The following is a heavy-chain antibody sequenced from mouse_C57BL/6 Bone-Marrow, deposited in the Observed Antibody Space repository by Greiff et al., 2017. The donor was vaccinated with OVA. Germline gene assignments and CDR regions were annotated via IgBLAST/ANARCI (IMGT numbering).Heavy chain of an antibody. V-gene: IGHV5-4*01. J-gene: IGHJ3*01. CDR2: LSDGGSYT. CDR1: GFTFSSYA. CDR3: ARGRSTMVTSAWFAY. D-gene: IGHD2-3*01. Sequence: EVQLVESGGGLVKPGGSLKLSCAASGFTFSSYAMSWVRQTPEKRLEWVATLSDGGSYTYYPDNVKGRFTISRDNAKNNLYLQMSHLKSEDTAMYYCARGRSTMVTSAWFAYWGQGTLVTVSA.